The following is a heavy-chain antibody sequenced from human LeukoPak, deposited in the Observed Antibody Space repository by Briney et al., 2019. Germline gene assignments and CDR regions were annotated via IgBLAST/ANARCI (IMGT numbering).Heavy chain of an antibody. CDR3: AFCGGDCRGAFDV. D-gene: IGHD2-21*02. V-gene: IGHV1-8*01. CDR1: GCTFTNYD. Sequence: GASVKVSCKASGCTFTNYDINWLRQATGQGLEWMAWMTPNSGNTGHEQKFQGRLTMTRDISISTAYMELSSLRSEDTAVYYCAFCGGDCRGAFDVWGQGTMVTVSS. J-gene: IGHJ3*01. CDR2: MTPNSGNT.